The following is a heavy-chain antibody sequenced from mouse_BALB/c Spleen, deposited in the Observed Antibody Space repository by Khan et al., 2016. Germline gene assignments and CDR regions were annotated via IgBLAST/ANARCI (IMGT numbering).Heavy chain of an antibody. J-gene: IGHJ2*01. V-gene: IGHV3-6*02. CDR2: ISYDGSN. Sequence: EVQLQESGPGLVKPSQSLSLTCSVTGYSITSGYYWNWIRQFPGNKLEWMGYISYDGSNNYNPSLKNRISFTRDTSKNQFFLKLNSVTTEDTATYYCARGRDGGFFDYWGQGTTLTVSS. CDR3: ARGRDGGFFDY. D-gene: IGHD3-3*01. CDR1: GYSITSGYY.